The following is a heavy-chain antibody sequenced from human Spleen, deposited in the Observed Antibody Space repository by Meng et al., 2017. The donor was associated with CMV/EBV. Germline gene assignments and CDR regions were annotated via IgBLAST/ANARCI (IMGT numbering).Heavy chain of an antibody. CDR2: INWNGGDT. V-gene: IGHV3-20*03. J-gene: IGHJ4*02. Sequence: YGMMWIRQQTGKGLEWVYGINWNGGDTGCADYVKGRFTISRDNGKNSLYLQMNNLRAEDTAVYYCARGSFFFHGGGYTARDLPNDSWGQGTLVTVSS. CDR1: YG. D-gene: IGHD3-16*02. CDR3: ARGSFFFHGGGYTARDLPNDS.